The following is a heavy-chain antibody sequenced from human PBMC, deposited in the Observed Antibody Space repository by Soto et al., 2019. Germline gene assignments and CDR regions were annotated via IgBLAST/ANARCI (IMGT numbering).Heavy chain of an antibody. CDR3: AILNSSSWYTGYYFDY. Sequence: GSLRLSSVASGXTFSTYSMSWVRQAPGRGLEWVSFTANSVTSSNYADSVKGRFTVSRDNSKNTLFLQMNSLRAEQTALYYCAILNSSSWYTGYYFDYWGQGTPGTVSS. CDR2: TANSVTSS. D-gene: IGHD6-13*01. V-gene: IGHV3-23*01. CDR1: GXTFSTYS. J-gene: IGHJ4*02.